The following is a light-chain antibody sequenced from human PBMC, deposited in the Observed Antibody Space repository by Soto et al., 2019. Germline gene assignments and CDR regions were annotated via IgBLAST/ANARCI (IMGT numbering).Light chain of an antibody. Sequence: DIVLTQSPGTLSLSPGERATLSCRASQIVDSRFLAWYQQKPGQAPRLLISATSSRATGIPNRFSGSGSGTDFTLTISRLEPEDFAVYYCQQFSTPDRYTFGQGTKLEI. J-gene: IGKJ2*01. CDR2: ATS. V-gene: IGKV3-20*01. CDR1: QIVDSRF. CDR3: QQFSTPDRYT.